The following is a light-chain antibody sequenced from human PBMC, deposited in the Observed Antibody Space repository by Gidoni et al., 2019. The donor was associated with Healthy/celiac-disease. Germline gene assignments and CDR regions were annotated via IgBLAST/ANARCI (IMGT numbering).Light chain of an antibody. CDR1: QSVLYSSNNKNY. Sequence: SLAVSLGERATINCKSSQSVLYSSNNKNYLAWYQQKPGQPPKLLIYWASTRESGVPDRFSGSGSGTDFTLTISSLQAEDVAVYYCQQYYSTPPEFXGXTKVEIK. J-gene: IGKJ4*02. CDR2: WAS. CDR3: QQYYSTPPE. V-gene: IGKV4-1*01.